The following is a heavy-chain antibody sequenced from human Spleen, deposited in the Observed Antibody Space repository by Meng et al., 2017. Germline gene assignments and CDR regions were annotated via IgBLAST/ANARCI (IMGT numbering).Heavy chain of an antibody. CDR2: IIPILGIA. D-gene: IGHD5-12*01. J-gene: IGHJ6*02. CDR1: GGTFSNYA. V-gene: IGHV1-69*04. Sequence: SVKVSCKASGGTFSNYAIIWLRQAPGQGLEWIGRIIPILGIANYAQKFPGRVTITADKSTSTAYMELSSLRSEDTAVYYCARGRYNAQTTKNYGMDVWGQGTTVTVSS. CDR3: ARGRYNAQTTKNYGMDV.